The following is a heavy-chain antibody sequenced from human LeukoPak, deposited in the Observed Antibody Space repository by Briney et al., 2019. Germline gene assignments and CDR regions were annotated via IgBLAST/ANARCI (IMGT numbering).Heavy chain of an antibody. D-gene: IGHD2-15*01. J-gene: IGHJ6*02. V-gene: IGHV3-13*01. Sequence: GGSLRLSCAASGFTFSSYDMHWVRQATGKGLEWVSAIGTAGDTYYPGSVKGRFTISRENAKNSLYLQMNSLRAGDTAVYYCARGIRRGYCSGGSCYPPWYNYGMDVWGQGTTVTVSS. CDR1: GFTFSSYD. CDR3: ARGIRRGYCSGGSCYPPWYNYGMDV. CDR2: IGTAGDT.